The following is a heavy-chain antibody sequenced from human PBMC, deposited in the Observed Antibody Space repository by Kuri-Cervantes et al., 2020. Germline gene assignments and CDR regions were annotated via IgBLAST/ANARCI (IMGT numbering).Heavy chain of an antibody. D-gene: IGHD3-22*01. V-gene: IGHV4-30-4*01. J-gene: IGHJ3*02. CDR3: ARVTRHYDSSGYYYDVFYAFDI. Sequence: LRLSCTVSGGSISSGDYYWSWIRQPPGKGLEWIGYIYYSGSTYYNPSLKSRVTISVDTSKGQFPLNLSSVTAADTAVYYCARVTRHYDSSGYYYDVFYAFDIWGQGTMVTVSS. CDR1: GGSISSGDYY. CDR2: IYYSGST.